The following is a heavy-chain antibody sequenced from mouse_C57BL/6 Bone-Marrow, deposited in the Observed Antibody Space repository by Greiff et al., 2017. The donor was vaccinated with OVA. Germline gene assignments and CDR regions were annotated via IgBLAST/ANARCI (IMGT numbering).Heavy chain of an antibody. CDR3: ARETGTYFDY. CDR1: GYTFTSYT. CDR2: INPSSGYT. Sequence: LQESGAELARPGASVKMSCKASGYTFTSYTMHWVKQRPGQGLEWIGYINPSSGYTKYTQKFKDKATLTADKTSSTAYMQLSSLTSEDSAVYYWARETGTYFDYWGQGTTLTVSS. J-gene: IGHJ2*01. D-gene: IGHD4-1*01. V-gene: IGHV1-4*01.